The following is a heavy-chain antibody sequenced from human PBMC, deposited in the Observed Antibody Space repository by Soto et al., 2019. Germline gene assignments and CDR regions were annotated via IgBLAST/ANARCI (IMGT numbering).Heavy chain of an antibody. CDR3: ARHSSSWKEVPLYYYYGMDV. V-gene: IGHV6-1*01. D-gene: IGHD6-13*01. CDR2: TYYRSKWYN. Sequence: SQTLSLTCAISGDSVSSNSAAWNWIRQSPSRGLEWLGRTYYRSKWYNDYAVSVKSRITINPDTSKNQFSLQLNSVTPEDTAVYYCARHSSSWKEVPLYYYYGMDVWGQGTTVTVSS. J-gene: IGHJ6*02. CDR1: GDSVSSNSAA.